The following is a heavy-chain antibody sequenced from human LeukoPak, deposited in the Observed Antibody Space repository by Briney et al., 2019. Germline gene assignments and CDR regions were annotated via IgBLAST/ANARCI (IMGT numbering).Heavy chain of an antibody. CDR1: GFTFSSYA. CDR3: ARGTGYSSSWYFDY. J-gene: IGHJ4*02. V-gene: IGHV3-30-3*01. CDR2: ISYDGNNK. Sequence: GGSLRLSCAASGFTFSSYAMHLVRQAPGKGLEWVAVISYDGNNKYYADSVKGRFTISRDNSKNTLYLQMNSLRAEDTAVYYCARGTGYSSSWYFDYWGQGTLVTVSS. D-gene: IGHD6-13*01.